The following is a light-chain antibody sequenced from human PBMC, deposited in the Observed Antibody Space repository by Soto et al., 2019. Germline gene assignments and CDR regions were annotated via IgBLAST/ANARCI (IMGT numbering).Light chain of an antibody. CDR3: HQYYSTPPT. J-gene: IGKJ2*01. CDR2: WAS. Sequence: DIVMTQSPDSLAVSLGERATINCKSSQSVLYISDNKNYLAWYQQKPGQHPKMLIHWASTRESGVPDRFSGSGSGTDVTLTVSSLQAEDVAVYYCHQYYSTPPTFGQGTRLEIK. V-gene: IGKV4-1*01. CDR1: QSVLYISDNKNY.